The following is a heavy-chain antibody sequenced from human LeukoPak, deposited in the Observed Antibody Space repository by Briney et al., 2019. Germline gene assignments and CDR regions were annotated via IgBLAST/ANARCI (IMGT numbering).Heavy chain of an antibody. Sequence: ASVKVSCKASGGTFSSYAISWVRRAPGQGLEWMGRIIPIFGTANYAQKFQGRVTITTDESTSTAYMELSSLRSEDTAVYYCARAQGDLRPFVRVSYAFDIWGQGTMVTVSS. V-gene: IGHV1-69*05. J-gene: IGHJ3*02. CDR3: ARAQGDLRPFVRVSYAFDI. CDR1: GGTFSSYA. D-gene: IGHD3-16*01. CDR2: IIPIFGTA.